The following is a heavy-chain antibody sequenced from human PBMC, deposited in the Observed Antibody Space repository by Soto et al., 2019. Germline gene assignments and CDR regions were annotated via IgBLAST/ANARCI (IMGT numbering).Heavy chain of an antibody. CDR1: GGTFSSYA. CDR3: ARDGYSSSWSHYFDY. Sequence: SVKVSCKASGGTFSSYAISWVRQAPGQGLEWMGGIIPNFGTANYAQKFQGRVTITADESTSTAYMELSSLRSEDTAVYYCARDGYSSSWSHYFDYWGQGTLVTVSS. V-gene: IGHV1-69*13. CDR2: IIPNFGTA. D-gene: IGHD6-13*01. J-gene: IGHJ4*02.